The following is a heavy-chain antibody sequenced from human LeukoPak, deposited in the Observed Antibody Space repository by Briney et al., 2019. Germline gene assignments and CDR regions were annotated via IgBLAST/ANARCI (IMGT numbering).Heavy chain of an antibody. J-gene: IGHJ5*02. CDR3: ARDDPDHIAATYNGFDP. Sequence: PSETLSLTCTVSVGSISSYYWSWLRQPPGKGLEGIGYIYYSGSTNYNPSLKRRLTISVDTSKNQFSLILSSVTAGDPPGYCCARDDPDHIAATYNGFDPWGQGTLVTVSS. CDR1: VGSISSYY. V-gene: IGHV4-59*12. D-gene: IGHD6-25*01. CDR2: IYYSGST.